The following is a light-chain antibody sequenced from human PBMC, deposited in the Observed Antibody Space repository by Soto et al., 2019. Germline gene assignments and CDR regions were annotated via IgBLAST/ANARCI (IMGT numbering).Light chain of an antibody. J-gene: IGKJ5*01. CDR1: QSISTY. Sequence: DIQMTQYPSSLSASVGDRVTITCRAGQSISTYLNWYQQKPGKAPKLLIYAASSLQSGVPSRFSGSGSGTDFTLTISSLQPEDFATYYCQQSYRTPITFGQGTRLEIK. CDR3: QQSYRTPIT. V-gene: IGKV1-39*01. CDR2: AAS.